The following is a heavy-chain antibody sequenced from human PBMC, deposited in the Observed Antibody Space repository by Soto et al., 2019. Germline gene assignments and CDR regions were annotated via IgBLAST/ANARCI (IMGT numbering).Heavy chain of an antibody. CDR1: DFTFSNRW. CDR2: INSDGSST. J-gene: IGHJ4*02. Sequence: PGGSLRLSCVASDFTFSNRWMHWVRQVPGKGLVWVSHINSDGSSTTYADSVKGRFTISRGNAKKTVYLQMNSLRAEDTAVYYCARSGDNFNVLDYWGQGTPVTVSS. D-gene: IGHD1-1*01. V-gene: IGHV3-74*03. CDR3: ARSGDNFNVLDY.